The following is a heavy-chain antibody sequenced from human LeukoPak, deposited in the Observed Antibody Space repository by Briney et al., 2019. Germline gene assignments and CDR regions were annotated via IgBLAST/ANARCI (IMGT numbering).Heavy chain of an antibody. CDR3: ARLKLGAYFDL. V-gene: IGHV4-34*01. D-gene: IGHD3-16*01. J-gene: IGHJ2*01. Sequence: SETLSLTCAVYGGSFSGYYWSWIRQPPGKGLEWIGEINHSGSTNYNPSLKSRVTISVDTSKNQFSLKLSSVSAADTAVYYCARLKLGAYFDLWGRGTLVTVSS. CDR1: GGSFSGYY. CDR2: INHSGST.